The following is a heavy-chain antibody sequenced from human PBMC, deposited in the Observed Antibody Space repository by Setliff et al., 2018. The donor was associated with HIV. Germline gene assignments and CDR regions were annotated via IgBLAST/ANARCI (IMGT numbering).Heavy chain of an antibody. J-gene: IGHJ6*03. CDR1: GYTSTSYD. Sequence: ASVKVSCKASGYTSTSYDINWVRQATGQGLEWMGWMNPDSGNTGPAQNFQGRLTITWNTSISTAYMELGSLGFDDTAVYFCARTRSGGSSVYYYYYMDVWGQGTAVTVSS. D-gene: IGHD2-15*01. CDR3: ARTRSGGSSVYYYYYMDV. CDR2: MNPDSGNT. V-gene: IGHV1-8*01.